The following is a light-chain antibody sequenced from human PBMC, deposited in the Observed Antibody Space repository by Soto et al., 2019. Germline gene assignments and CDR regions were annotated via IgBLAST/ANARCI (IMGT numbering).Light chain of an antibody. V-gene: IGKV3-15*01. Sequence: EIVMTQSPVTLSVSPGERATLSCRASQSVRRNLAWYQRKPGQAPRLLISGASTRATGIPARFSGSGSGTEFTLTISSLQSEDFAVYYCQQYDNWPPLTFGGGTKVDIK. J-gene: IGKJ4*01. CDR1: QSVRRN. CDR3: QQYDNWPPLT. CDR2: GAS.